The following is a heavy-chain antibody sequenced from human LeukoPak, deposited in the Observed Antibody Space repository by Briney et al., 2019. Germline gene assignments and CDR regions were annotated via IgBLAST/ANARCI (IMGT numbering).Heavy chain of an antibody. CDR1: GYSISSGYH. CDR3: ARHNWTFDI. D-gene: IGHD1-20*01. Sequence: SETLSLTCVVSGYSISSGYHWGWIRQPPGKGLDWIGSIYRSGITYYNPSLESRVTISVDTSKNQFSLKLSSVTAADTAVYYCARHNWTFDIWGQGTMVTASS. J-gene: IGHJ3*02. V-gene: IGHV4-38-2*01. CDR2: IYRSGIT.